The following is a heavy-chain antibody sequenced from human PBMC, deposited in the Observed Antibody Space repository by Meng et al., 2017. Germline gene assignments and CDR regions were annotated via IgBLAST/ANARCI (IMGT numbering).Heavy chain of an antibody. V-gene: IGHV3-15*01. CDR3: SGHVDY. J-gene: IGHJ4*01. CDR1: GFTFSKAW. Sequence: EVQLVESGGGFVKPGGSLRLSCAASGFTFSKAWMTWVRQAPGKGLEWIGRMKSNVDGGTVDYAAAVKGRFFISRDDSENTFYLQMNSLKTEDTAVYYCSGHVDYWGHGTLVTVSS. CDR2: MKSNVDGGTV.